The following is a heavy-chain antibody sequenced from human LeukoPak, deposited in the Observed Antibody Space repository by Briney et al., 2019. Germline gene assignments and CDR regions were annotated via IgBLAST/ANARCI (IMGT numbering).Heavy chain of an antibody. CDR1: GGSISSYY. Sequence: SETLSLTCTVSGGSISSYYWSWIRQPPGKGLEWIGYIYYSGSTNYNPSLKSRVTISVDTSKNPFSLKLSSVTAADTAVYYCARRTSGYYDPYFDYWGQGTLVTVSS. CDR2: IYYSGST. J-gene: IGHJ4*02. V-gene: IGHV4-59*08. D-gene: IGHD3-22*01. CDR3: ARRTSGYYDPYFDY.